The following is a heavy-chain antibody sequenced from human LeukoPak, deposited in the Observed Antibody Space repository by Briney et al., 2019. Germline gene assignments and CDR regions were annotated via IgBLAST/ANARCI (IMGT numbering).Heavy chain of an antibody. CDR3: ARVWGSSGWYSIDY. CDR1: GYTFTGYY. D-gene: IGHD6-19*01. J-gene: IGHJ4*02. Sequence: ASVKVSCKASGYTFTGYYMHWVRQAPGQGLEWMGWINPNSGGTNYAQKFQGWVTMTRDTSISTAYMELSRLRSDDTAVYYCARVWGSSGWYSIDYWGQGTLVTVSS. V-gene: IGHV1-2*04. CDR2: INPNSGGT.